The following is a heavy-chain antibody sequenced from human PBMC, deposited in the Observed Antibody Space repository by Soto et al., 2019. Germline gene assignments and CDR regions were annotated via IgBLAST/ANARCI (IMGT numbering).Heavy chain of an antibody. Sequence: VASVKVSCKVSGYTLTELSMHWVRQAPGKGLEWMGGFDPEDGETIYAQKFQGRVTMTEDTSTDTAYMELSSLRSEDTAVYYCATASVAGTYYYYYYGMDVWGQGTTVTVSS. CDR1: GYTLTELS. J-gene: IGHJ6*02. CDR2: FDPEDGET. V-gene: IGHV1-24*01. CDR3: ATASVAGTYYYYYYGMDV. D-gene: IGHD6-19*01.